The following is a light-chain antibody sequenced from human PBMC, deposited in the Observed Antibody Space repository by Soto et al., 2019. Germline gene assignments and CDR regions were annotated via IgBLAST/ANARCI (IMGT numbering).Light chain of an antibody. Sequence: IQVTQSPSTLYASVGDRVTITCRASQSISSWLAWYQQKPGRAPKLLIYKASSLESGVPSRFSGSGSGTEFTLTISSLQPDDFATYYGQQYNSYWSTFGQGTKLEIK. CDR3: QQYNSYWST. CDR2: KAS. V-gene: IGKV1-5*03. J-gene: IGKJ2*01. CDR1: QSISSW.